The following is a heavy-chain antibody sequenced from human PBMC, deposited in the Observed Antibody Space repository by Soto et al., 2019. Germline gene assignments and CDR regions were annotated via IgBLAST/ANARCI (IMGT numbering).Heavy chain of an antibody. CDR2: IKQDGSEK. D-gene: IGHD6-13*01. J-gene: IGHJ4*02. CDR1: GFTFSSYG. CDR3: AREDSSSYYPSFFFDY. Sequence: GGSLRLSCTASGFTFSSYGMSWVRQAPGKGLEWVANIKQDGSEKYYVDSVKGRFTISRDNAKNSLYLQMNSLRAEDTAVYYCAREDSSSYYPSFFFDYWGQGTLVTVSS. V-gene: IGHV3-7*01.